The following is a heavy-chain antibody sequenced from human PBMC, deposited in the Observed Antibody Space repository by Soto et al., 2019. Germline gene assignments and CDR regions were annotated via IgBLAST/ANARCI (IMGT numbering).Heavy chain of an antibody. CDR2: IYYSGST. Sequence: ETLSLTCSVSGGSISSSSYYWGWIRQPPGKGLEWIGSIYYSGSTYYNPSLKSRVTISVDTSKNQFSLKLSSVTAADTAVYYCARLKSRDDYVWGSYRYTYYFDYWGQGTLVTVSS. J-gene: IGHJ4*02. CDR3: ARLKSRDDYVWGSYRYTYYFDY. D-gene: IGHD3-16*02. V-gene: IGHV4-39*01. CDR1: GGSISSSSYY.